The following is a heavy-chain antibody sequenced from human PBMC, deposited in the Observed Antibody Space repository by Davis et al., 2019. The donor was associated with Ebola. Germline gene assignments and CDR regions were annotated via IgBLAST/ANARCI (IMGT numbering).Heavy chain of an antibody. CDR3: ARDRRDSRAYGF. J-gene: IGHJ1*01. V-gene: IGHV4-61*09. Sequence: SETLSLTCTVSGDSISSGSYYWSWIRQPAGKGLEWIGHIYTRGSTNYNPSLKSRVTISVDTSKNQFSLKLTSVTASDTAMYFCARDRRDSRAYGFWGQGTLVTVSS. CDR2: IYTRGST. D-gene: IGHD3-22*01. CDR1: GDSISSGSYY.